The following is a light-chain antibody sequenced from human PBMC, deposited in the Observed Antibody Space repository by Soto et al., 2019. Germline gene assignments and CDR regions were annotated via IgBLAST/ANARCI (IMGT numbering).Light chain of an antibody. CDR1: SSNIGAGYD. CDR2: GNS. CDR3: MSYDSSLSGLV. V-gene: IGLV1-40*01. J-gene: IGLJ1*01. Sequence: QSVLTQPPSVSGAPGQRVTISCTGSSSNIGAGYDVHWYQQLPGTAPKLLIYGNSNRPSGVPDRFSGSKSGTSASLAITGLQADDEADYYCMSYDSSLSGLVFGTGTKVTVL.